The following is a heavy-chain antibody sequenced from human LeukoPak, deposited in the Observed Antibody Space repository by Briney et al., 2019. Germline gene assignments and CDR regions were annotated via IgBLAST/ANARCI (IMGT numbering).Heavy chain of an antibody. CDR3: AAVIDY. V-gene: IGHV3-48*03. CDR2: ISNSGSTK. J-gene: IGHJ4*02. Sequence: GGSLRLSCAASGFTFSSYEMNWIRQAPGKGLEWISYISNSGSTKYYADSVKGRFTISRDNAKNSVFLQMNSLRAEDTAVYYCAAVIDYWGQGTLVTVSS. CDR1: GFTFSSYE.